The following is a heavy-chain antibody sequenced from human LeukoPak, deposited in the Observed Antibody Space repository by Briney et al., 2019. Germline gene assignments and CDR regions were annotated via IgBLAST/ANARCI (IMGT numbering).Heavy chain of an antibody. V-gene: IGHV3-23*01. CDR1: GFTFSSYA. CDR2: IRGSGTNT. J-gene: IGHJ4*02. CDR3: ATARDNYDISGFSALEY. D-gene: IGHD3-22*01. Sequence: GGSLRLSCAASGFTFSSYAMSWVRQAPGKGLEWVSGIRGSGTNTYYADSVKGRFTISRDNSKNTLYLLMDSLRADDTGVYYCATARDNYDISGFSALEYWGQGTLVTVSS.